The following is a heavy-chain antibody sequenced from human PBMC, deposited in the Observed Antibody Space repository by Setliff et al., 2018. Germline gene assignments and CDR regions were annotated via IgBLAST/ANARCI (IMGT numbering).Heavy chain of an antibody. J-gene: IGHJ6*03. Sequence: SETLSLTCTVSGGSISSYYWSWIRQSPGKGLEWIGRILFSGDTYYNPSLNSRVTISADTSKNQFSLNLSSVTAADTAVYYCARDNRARHYMDVWGKGTTVTVSS. CDR3: ARDNRARHYMDV. D-gene: IGHD3-10*01. CDR2: ILFSGDT. V-gene: IGHV4-59*12. CDR1: GGSISSYY.